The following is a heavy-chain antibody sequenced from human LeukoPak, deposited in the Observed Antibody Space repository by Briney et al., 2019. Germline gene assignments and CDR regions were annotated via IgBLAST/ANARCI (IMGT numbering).Heavy chain of an antibody. V-gene: IGHV3-33*06. CDR3: AKAAGSGYAAEYSQH. CDR1: GFTFSSYG. D-gene: IGHD3-3*01. J-gene: IGHJ1*01. Sequence: GGSLRLSCAASGFTFSSYGMHWVRQAPGKGLEWVAVTYFDGSNKYYADSVKGRFTISRDNSKNTLYLQMNSLRAEDTAVYYCAKAAGSGYAAEYSQHWGQGSLVTVSS. CDR2: TYFDGSNK.